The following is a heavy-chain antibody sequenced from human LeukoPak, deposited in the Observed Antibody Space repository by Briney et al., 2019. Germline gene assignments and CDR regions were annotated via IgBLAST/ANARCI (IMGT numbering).Heavy chain of an antibody. Sequence: PGGSLRLSCAASGFTFSSYGMRWVRQAPGKGLEWVAVISYDGSNKYYADSVKGRFTISRDNSKNTLYLQMNSLRAEDTAVYYCAKGFYYYDSSGLFDYWGQGTLVTVSS. CDR3: AKGFYYYDSSGLFDY. J-gene: IGHJ4*02. V-gene: IGHV3-30*18. CDR1: GFTFSSYG. CDR2: ISYDGSNK. D-gene: IGHD3-22*01.